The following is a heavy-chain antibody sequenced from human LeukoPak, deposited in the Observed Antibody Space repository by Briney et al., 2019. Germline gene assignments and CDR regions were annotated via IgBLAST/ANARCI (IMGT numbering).Heavy chain of an antibody. CDR2: IYYSGST. D-gene: IGHD2-2*01. CDR3: ARTLGYCSSTSCYAAVIAAAAGFDY. Sequence: SETLSLTCTVSGGSISSSSYYWGWIRQPPGKGLEWIGSIYYSGSTYYNPSLKSRVTISVDTSKNQFSLKLSSVTAADTAVYYCARTLGYCSSTSCYAAVIAAAAGFDYWGQGTLVTVSS. V-gene: IGHV4-39*07. J-gene: IGHJ4*02. CDR1: GGSISSSSYY.